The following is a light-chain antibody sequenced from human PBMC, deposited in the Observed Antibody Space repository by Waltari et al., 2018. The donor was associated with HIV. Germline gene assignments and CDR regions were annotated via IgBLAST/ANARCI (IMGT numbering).Light chain of an antibody. J-gene: IGLJ3*02. CDR1: SSNLANNH. CDR2: DND. V-gene: IGLV1-51*01. Sequence: QSMLTQPPSVSAAPGQKVTIPCPGSSSNLANNHVSRYHHLPGAPPKLVIYDNDNRPSGIPDRFSGSKSGASATLVITGLQTGDEGDYYCGTWDSSLNAGVFGGGTKLTVL. CDR3: GTWDSSLNAGV.